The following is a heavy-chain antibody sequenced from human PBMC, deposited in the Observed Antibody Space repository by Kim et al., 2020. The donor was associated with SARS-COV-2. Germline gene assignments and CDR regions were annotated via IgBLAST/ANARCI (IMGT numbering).Heavy chain of an antibody. CDR2: IWYDGSNK. Sequence: GGSLRLSCAASGFTFSSYGMHWVRQAPGKGLEWVAVIWYDGSNKYYADSVKGRFTTSRDNSKNTLYLQMNSLRAEDTAVYYCARAPSGSYLGEYYFDYWGQGTLVTVSS. D-gene: IGHD1-26*01. CDR3: ARAPSGSYLGEYYFDY. CDR1: GFTFSSYG. J-gene: IGHJ4*02. V-gene: IGHV3-33*08.